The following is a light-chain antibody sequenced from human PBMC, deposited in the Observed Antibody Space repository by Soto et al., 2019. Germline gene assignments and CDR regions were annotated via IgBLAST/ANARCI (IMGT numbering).Light chain of an antibody. V-gene: IGKV3-11*01. Sequence: EIVLPQSKGTLSFSPGERATLSCRASQSVSSYLAWYQQKPGQAPRLLIYDASNRATGIPARFSGSGSGTDFTLTISSLEPEDFAVYHCQQRSNLPITFGQGTRLEIK. J-gene: IGKJ5*01. CDR3: QQRSNLPIT. CDR1: QSVSSY. CDR2: DAS.